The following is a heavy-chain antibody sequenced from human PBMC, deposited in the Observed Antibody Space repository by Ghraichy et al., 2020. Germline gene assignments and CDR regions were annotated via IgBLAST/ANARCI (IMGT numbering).Heavy chain of an antibody. J-gene: IGHJ3*02. CDR2: IVVGSGNT. D-gene: IGHD4-17*01. Sequence: SVKVSCKASGFTFTSSAMQWVRQARGQRLEWIGWIVVGSGNTNYAQKFQERVTITRDMSTSTAYMELSSLRSEDTAVYYCAAADGDYGAALNAFDIWGQGTMVTVSS. CDR1: GFTFTSSA. V-gene: IGHV1-58*02. CDR3: AAADGDYGAALNAFDI.